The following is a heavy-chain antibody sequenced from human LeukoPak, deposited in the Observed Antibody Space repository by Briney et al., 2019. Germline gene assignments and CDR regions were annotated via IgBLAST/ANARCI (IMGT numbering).Heavy chain of an antibody. CDR1: GFTFSSYG. D-gene: IGHD2-2*02. V-gene: IGHV3-33*06. J-gene: IGHJ4*02. Sequence: GGSLRLSCAASGFTFSSYGMHWVRQAPGKGLEWVAVIWYDGSNKYYADSVKGRFTISRDNSKNTLYLQMNSLRAEDTAVYYCAKDLRLPAAISWGQGTLVTVSS. CDR2: IWYDGSNK. CDR3: AKDLRLPAAIS.